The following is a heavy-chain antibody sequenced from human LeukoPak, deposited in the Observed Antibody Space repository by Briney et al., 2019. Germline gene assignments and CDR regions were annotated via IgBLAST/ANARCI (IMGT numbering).Heavy chain of an antibody. CDR3: ARESSGFGYFDY. CDR1: GGSISSYY. Sequence: SETLSLTCTVSGGSISSYYWSWIRQPPGKGLEWIGYIYYSGSTNYNPSLKIRITISVDTTSTQFSRKLSSVTAADTVVYYCARESSGFGYFDYWGQGTLVTVSS. D-gene: IGHD6-19*01. CDR2: IYYSGST. V-gene: IGHV4-59*01. J-gene: IGHJ4*02.